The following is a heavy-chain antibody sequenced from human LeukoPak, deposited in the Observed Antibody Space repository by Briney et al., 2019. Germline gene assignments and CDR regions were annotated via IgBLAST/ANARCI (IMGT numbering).Heavy chain of an antibody. CDR1: GGSISSSSYY. CDR3: ARDNYGDFYQHPLNWFDP. D-gene: IGHD4-17*01. J-gene: IGHJ5*02. CDR2: IYYSGST. Sequence: PSETLSLTCTVSGGSISSSSYYWGWIRQPPGKGLEWIGSIYYSGSTNYNPSLKSRVTISVDTSKNQFSLKLSSVTAADTAVYYCARDNYGDFYQHPLNWFDPWGQGTLVTVSS. V-gene: IGHV4-39*07.